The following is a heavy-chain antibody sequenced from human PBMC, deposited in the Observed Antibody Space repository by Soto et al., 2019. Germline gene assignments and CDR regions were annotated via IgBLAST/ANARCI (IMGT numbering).Heavy chain of an antibody. CDR1: GFTFSSYA. CDR3: AKGRGTGRYSGSYIDY. Sequence: QPGGSLRLSCAASGFTFSSYAMSWVRQAPGKGLEWVSAISGSGGSTYYADSVKGRFTISRDNSKNTLYLQMNSLRAEDTAVYYCAKGRGTGRYSGSYIDYWGQGTLVTVSS. J-gene: IGHJ4*02. D-gene: IGHD1-26*01. CDR2: ISGSGGST. V-gene: IGHV3-23*01.